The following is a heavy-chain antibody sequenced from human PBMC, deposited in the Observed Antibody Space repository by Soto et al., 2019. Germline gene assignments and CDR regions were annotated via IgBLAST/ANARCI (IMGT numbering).Heavy chain of an antibody. D-gene: IGHD6-13*01. J-gene: IGHJ6*02. CDR1: GGSISSYY. Sequence: SETLSLTCTVSGGSISSYYGSWIRQPPGKGLEWIGYIYYSGSTNYNPSLKSRVTISVDTSKNQFSLKLSSVTAADTAVYYCARGRYSSSWAGYYYHGMDVWGQGTTVTVSS. CDR2: IYYSGST. V-gene: IGHV4-59*12. CDR3: ARGRYSSSWAGYYYHGMDV.